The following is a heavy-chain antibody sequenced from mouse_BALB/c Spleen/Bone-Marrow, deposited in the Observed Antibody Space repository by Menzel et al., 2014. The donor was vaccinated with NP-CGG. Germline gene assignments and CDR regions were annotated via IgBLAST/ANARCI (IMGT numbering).Heavy chain of an antibody. V-gene: IGHV5-17*02. CDR1: GFTFSSFG. Sequence: EVKLVESGGGLVQPGGSRKLSCAASGFTFSSFGMHWVRRAPEKGLEWVAYISSGSSNINYADTAKGRFTISRDNPKNTLFLQMTSLRSEDTAMYYCARWGYYYAMDYWGQGTSVTVSS. CDR2: ISSGSSNI. D-gene: IGHD2-2*01. J-gene: IGHJ4*01. CDR3: ARWGYYYAMDY.